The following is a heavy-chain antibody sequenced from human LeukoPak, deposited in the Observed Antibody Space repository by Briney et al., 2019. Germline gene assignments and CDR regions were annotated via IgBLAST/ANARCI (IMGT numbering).Heavy chain of an antibody. J-gene: IGHJ4*02. D-gene: IGHD2-8*01. V-gene: IGHV3-21*01. Sequence: GGSLRLSCAVSGCTFSSYSMNWVRQAPGKGLEWVSSISSSSSYIYYADSVKGRFTISRDNAKNSLYLQMNSLRAEDTAVYYCARGLAMLYNYWGQGTLVTVSS. CDR1: GCTFSSYS. CDR2: ISSSSSYI. CDR3: ARGLAMLYNY.